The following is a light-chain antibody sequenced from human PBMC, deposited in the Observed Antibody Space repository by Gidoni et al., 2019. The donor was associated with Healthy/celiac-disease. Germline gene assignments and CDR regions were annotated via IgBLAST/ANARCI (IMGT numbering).Light chain of an antibody. CDR2: KAS. V-gene: IGKV1-5*03. J-gene: IGKJ1*01. CDR3: QQYNSYPWT. Sequence: DIQMTQSPSTLSASVGDRVTITGRASQSISSWLAWYQQKPGKAPKLLIYKASSLESGVPSRCSGSGSGTEFTLTISSLQPDDFATYYCQQYNSYPWTFGQGTKVEIK. CDR1: QSISSW.